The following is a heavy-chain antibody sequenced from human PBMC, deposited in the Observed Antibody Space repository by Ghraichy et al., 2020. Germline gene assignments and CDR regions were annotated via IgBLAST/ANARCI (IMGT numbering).Heavy chain of an antibody. CDR3: ARWSPDSSGYYSTYGMDV. D-gene: IGHD3-22*01. J-gene: IGHJ6*02. CDR2: ISSSSSTI. Sequence: GGSLRLSCAASGFTFSSYSMNWVRQAPGKGLEWVSYISSSSSTIYYADSVKGRFTISRDNAKNSLYLQMNSLRDEDTAVYYCARWSPDSSGYYSTYGMDVWGQGTTVTVSS. V-gene: IGHV3-48*02. CDR1: GFTFSSYS.